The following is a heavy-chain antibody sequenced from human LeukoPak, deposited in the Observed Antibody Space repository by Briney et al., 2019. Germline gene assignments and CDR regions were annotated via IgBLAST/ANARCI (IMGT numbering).Heavy chain of an antibody. V-gene: IGHV3-21*01. CDR1: GFTFSSYS. CDR2: ISSSSSYI. CDR3: AREKLHCSSTRCYANWFDT. Sequence: PGGSLRLSCAASGFTFSSYSMNWVRQAPGKGLEWVSSISSSSSYIYYADSVKGRFTISRDNAKTSLYLKMNSLRAEDTAVYYCAREKLHCSSTRCYANWFDTWGQGTLVTVSS. J-gene: IGHJ5*02. D-gene: IGHD2-2*01.